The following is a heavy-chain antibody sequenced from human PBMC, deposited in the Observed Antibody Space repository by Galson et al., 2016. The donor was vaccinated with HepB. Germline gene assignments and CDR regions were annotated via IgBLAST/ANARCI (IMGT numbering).Heavy chain of an antibody. CDR3: ARTRTVFGVVITGGWFDP. V-gene: IGHV1-69*06. Sequence: SVKVSCKASGGTFSSYAISWLRQAPGQGLEWMGGIIPIFGTANYAQKFQGRVTITADKSTSTAYMELSSLRSEDTAVYYCARTRTVFGVVITGGWFDPWGQGTLVTVSS. CDR1: GGTFSSYA. J-gene: IGHJ5*02. D-gene: IGHD3-3*01. CDR2: IIPIFGTA.